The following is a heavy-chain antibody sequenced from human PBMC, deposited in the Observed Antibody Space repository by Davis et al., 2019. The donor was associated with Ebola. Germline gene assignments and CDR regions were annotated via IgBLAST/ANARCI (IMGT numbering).Heavy chain of an antibody. CDR1: GGSISSYY. CDR3: ARGGYYDTSGYPRGAFDL. D-gene: IGHD3-22*01. CDR2: IYYRGNT. Sequence: SETLSLTCTVSGGSISSYYWSWIRQPPGKGLEWIGYIYYRGNTYYKPSLRSRATMSLDKSNDYFSLELSSVTAADTAVYYCARGGYYDTSGYPRGAFDLWGQGTMVIVSS. J-gene: IGHJ3*01. V-gene: IGHV4-59*04.